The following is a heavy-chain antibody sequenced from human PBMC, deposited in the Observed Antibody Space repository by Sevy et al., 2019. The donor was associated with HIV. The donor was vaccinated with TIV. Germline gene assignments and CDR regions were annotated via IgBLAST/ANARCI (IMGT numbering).Heavy chain of an antibody. D-gene: IGHD3-16*01. V-gene: IGHV3-23*01. Sequence: GGSLRLSCTASGFSFSNYVMAWVRQAPGKGLEWVSSVSPTSLSTYYAESVKGRFTNSRDNSKNTPYLQMNSLRAEDTAIYYCAKLHSRMIPGNGAFDYWGRGTLVTVSS. CDR3: AKLHSRMIPGNGAFDY. CDR2: VSPTSLST. CDR1: GFSFSNYV. J-gene: IGHJ4*01.